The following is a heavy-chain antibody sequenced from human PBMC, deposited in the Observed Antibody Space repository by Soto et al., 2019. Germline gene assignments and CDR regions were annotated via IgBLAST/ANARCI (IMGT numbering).Heavy chain of an antibody. CDR3: ARGRDPPYSSSWYFDY. D-gene: IGHD6-13*01. CDR2: IYYSGST. V-gene: IGHV4-39*01. CDR1: GGSISSSSYY. J-gene: IGHJ4*02. Sequence: SETLSLTCTVSGGSISSSSYYWGWIRQPPGKGLEWIGSIYYSGSTYYNPSLKSRVTISVDTSKNQFSLKLSSVTAADTAVYYCARGRDPPYSSSWYFDYWGQGTLVTVSS.